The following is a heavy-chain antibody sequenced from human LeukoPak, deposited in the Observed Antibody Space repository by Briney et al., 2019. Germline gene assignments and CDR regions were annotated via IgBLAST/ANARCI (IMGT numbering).Heavy chain of an antibody. D-gene: IGHD6-13*01. CDR1: GFTFSSYA. Sequence: GGSLRLSCAASGFTFSSYAMSWVRQAPGKGLEWVALISGNGNKFYSDSVEGRVTISSDNPKNTVNLQMNSLRSDDTAVYYCARGVSAVGGYYYGMDVWGQGTTVTVSS. CDR2: ISGNGNK. J-gene: IGHJ6*02. CDR3: ARGVSAVGGYYYGMDV. V-gene: IGHV3-30*03.